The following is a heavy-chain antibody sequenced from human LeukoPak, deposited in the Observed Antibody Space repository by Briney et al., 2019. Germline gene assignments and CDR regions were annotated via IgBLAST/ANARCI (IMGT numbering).Heavy chain of an antibody. Sequence: PGGSLRLSCAASGFTFRIYSMNWVRQAPGAGPEWVSSIGPSSGDIYYADSVKGRFTISRDNDKNSLYLQMNSLRAEDTAVYYCARDRGARGRGLAWGQGTQVTVSS. CDR1: GFTFRIYS. CDR2: IGPSSGDI. V-gene: IGHV3-21*01. CDR3: ARDRGARGRGLA. D-gene: IGHD3-10*01. J-gene: IGHJ5*02.